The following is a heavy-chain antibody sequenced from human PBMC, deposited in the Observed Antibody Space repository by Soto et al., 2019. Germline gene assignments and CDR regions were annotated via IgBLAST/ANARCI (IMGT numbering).Heavy chain of an antibody. D-gene: IGHD1-7*01. CDR3: AGTTSHQWYYMDV. CDR2: TYYRSRWYN. CDR1: GDSVSCNRAA. Sequence: QTLSLTCGISGDSVSCNRAAWNWIRLSPSRGLEWLARTYYRSRWYNDYAVSVRSRITVNPDTSKNQFSLQLTSVTPEDTAVYYCAGTTSHQWYYMDVWGKGTTVTVSS. J-gene: IGHJ6*03. V-gene: IGHV6-1*01.